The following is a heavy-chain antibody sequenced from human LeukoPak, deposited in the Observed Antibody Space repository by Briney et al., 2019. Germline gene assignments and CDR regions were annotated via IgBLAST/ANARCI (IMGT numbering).Heavy chain of an antibody. CDR1: GGSISSYY. CDR3: AGHKSGYYTAFDY. V-gene: IGHV4-59*08. D-gene: IGHD3-3*01. Sequence: SETLSLTCTVSGGSISSYYWSWIRQPPGKGLERIGYVHYSGTTNYNPSLKSRVTISVDTSKNLFSLKLSSVTAADTAVYYCAGHKSGYYTAFDYWGQGTLVTVSS. CDR2: VHYSGTT. J-gene: IGHJ4*02.